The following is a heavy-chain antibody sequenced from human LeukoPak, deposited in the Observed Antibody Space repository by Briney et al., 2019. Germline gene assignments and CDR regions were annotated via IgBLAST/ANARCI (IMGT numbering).Heavy chain of an antibody. V-gene: IGHV4-59*01. CDR2: IFYSGST. Sequence: SETLSLTCTVSGGSISSYCWSWIRQPPGKGLEWIGHIFYSGSTNYKPSLKSRVTISLDTSKTQFSLKLSSVTAADTAVYYCARVVGSSPYPFDYWGQGTLVTVSS. J-gene: IGHJ4*02. CDR1: GGSISSYC. CDR3: ARVVGSSPYPFDY. D-gene: IGHD3-16*01.